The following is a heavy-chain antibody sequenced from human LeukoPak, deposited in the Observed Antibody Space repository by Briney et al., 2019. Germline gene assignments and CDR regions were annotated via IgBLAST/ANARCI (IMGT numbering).Heavy chain of an antibody. Sequence: SETLSLTCAVYGVSFSGYYWSWIRQPPGKGLEWIGEINHSGSTNYNPSLKSRVTISVDTSKNQFSLKLSSVTAADTAVYYCARGLGDGNVLRFLEWLSPPYYFDYWGQGTLVTVSS. V-gene: IGHV4-34*01. CDR1: GVSFSGYY. CDR3: ARGLGDGNVLRFLEWLSPPYYFDY. CDR2: INHSGST. D-gene: IGHD3-3*01. J-gene: IGHJ4*02.